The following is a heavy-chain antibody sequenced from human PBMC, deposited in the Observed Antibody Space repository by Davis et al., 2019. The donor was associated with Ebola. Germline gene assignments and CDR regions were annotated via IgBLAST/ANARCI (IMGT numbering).Heavy chain of an antibody. CDR2: INPSGGST. V-gene: IGHV1-46*01. CDR3: ARDSSDCTGGVCTALFDY. Sequence: ASVKVSCKASGGTFSSYAISWVRQAPGQGLEWMGIINPSGGSTSYAQKFQGRVTMTRDTSINTAYMELSRLRSDDTAVYYCARDSSDCTGGVCTALFDYWGQGTLVTVSS. CDR1: GGTFSSYA. D-gene: IGHD2-8*02. J-gene: IGHJ4*02.